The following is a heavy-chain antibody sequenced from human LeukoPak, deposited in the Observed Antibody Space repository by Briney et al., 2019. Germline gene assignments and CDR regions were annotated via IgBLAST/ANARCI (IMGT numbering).Heavy chain of an antibody. CDR1: GYSISSGYY. D-gene: IGHD5-24*01. V-gene: IGHV4-38-2*02. CDR3: ARHRSGWLQSSFDY. CDR2: IYNSGST. Sequence: PSETLSLTCTVSGYSISSGYYWGWIRQPPGKGLEWIGNIYNSGSTYYNPSLKSRVTISVDTSKNQFSLKLSSVTAADTAVYYCARHRSGWLQSSFDYWGQGTLVTVSS. J-gene: IGHJ4*02.